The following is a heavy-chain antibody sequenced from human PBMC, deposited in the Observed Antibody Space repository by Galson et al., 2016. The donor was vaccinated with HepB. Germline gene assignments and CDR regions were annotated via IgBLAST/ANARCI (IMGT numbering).Heavy chain of an antibody. Sequence: SLRLSCAVSGFTFDDYAMHWVRQAPGKGLEWVSGISWNSGSKDYADSVKGRFTISRDNAKKSLYLQMNSLRPEDTALYCSAKNIQGNCSCCDAFDMWGQGTMVTVSS. V-gene: IGHV3-9*01. D-gene: IGHD2-15*01. CDR3: AKNIQGNCSCCDAFDM. CDR2: ISWNSGSK. CDR1: GFTFDDYA. J-gene: IGHJ3*02.